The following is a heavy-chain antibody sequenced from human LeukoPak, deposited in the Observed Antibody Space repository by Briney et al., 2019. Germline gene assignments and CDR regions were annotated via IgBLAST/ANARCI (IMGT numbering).Heavy chain of an antibody. Sequence: PGGSLRLSCAASGNYWMHWVRQAAGKGLVWVSHINGDGSWTTYADSVKGRFTISKDNAKNTVYLQMNNLRAEDTAVYYCVSFYETYWGRGTLVTVSS. CDR3: VSFYETY. V-gene: IGHV3-74*01. J-gene: IGHJ4*02. D-gene: IGHD2-2*01. CDR1: GNYW. CDR2: INGDGSWT.